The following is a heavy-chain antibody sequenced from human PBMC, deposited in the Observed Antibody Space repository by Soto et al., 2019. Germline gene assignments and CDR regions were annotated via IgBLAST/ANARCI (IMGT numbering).Heavy chain of an antibody. D-gene: IGHD3-10*01. CDR2: ITPILGIA. J-gene: IGHJ6*02. CDR3: ARFRGSYGMDV. Sequence: QVQLVQSGAEVKKPGSSVKVSCKASGGTFSSYTISWVRQAPGQGLEWMGRITPILGIANYAQKFQGRVTITADKSTSTAYMALRSLRSEDTAVYYCARFRGSYGMDVWGQGTTVTVSS. V-gene: IGHV1-69*02. CDR1: GGTFSSYT.